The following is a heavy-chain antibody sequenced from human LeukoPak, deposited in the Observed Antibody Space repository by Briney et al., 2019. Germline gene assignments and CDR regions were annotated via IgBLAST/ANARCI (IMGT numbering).Heavy chain of an antibody. CDR2: IIPIFGTA. Sequence: SVKASCKASGGTFSSYAISWVRQAPGQGLEWMGGIIPIFGTANYAQKFQGRVTITADESTSTAYMELSSLRSEDTAVYYCARVRGGCSGGSCYSGFDYWGQGTLVTVSS. CDR1: GGTFSSYA. D-gene: IGHD2-15*01. CDR3: ARVRGGCSGGSCYSGFDY. J-gene: IGHJ4*02. V-gene: IGHV1-69*13.